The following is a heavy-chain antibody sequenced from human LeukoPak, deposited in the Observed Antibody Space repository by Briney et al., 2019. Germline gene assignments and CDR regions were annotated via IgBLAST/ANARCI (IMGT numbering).Heavy chain of an antibody. CDR3: ASGGEFRGSAFDI. Sequence: ASVKVSCTASTYIFNKHYIHWVRQAPGRGLEWMGIINPTSGRTSYAQKFQARVTMTRDMSTNTMYMDLSSLKSEDTAVYYCASGGEFRGSAFDIWGQGTTVIVSS. CDR2: INPTSGRT. V-gene: IGHV1-46*02. D-gene: IGHD3-10*01. J-gene: IGHJ3*02. CDR1: TYIFNKHY.